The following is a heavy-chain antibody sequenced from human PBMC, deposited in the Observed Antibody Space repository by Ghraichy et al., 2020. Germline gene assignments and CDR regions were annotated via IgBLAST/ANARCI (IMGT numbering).Heavy chain of an antibody. CDR2: IYYSGST. D-gene: IGHD6-19*01. Sequence: SETLSLTCTVSGGSISSSSYYWGWIRQPPGKGLEWIGSIYYSGSTYYNPSLKSRVTISVDTSKNQFSLKLSSVTAADTAVYYCARHVWSGDSSSYYFDYWGQGTLVTVSS. CDR1: GGSISSSSYY. V-gene: IGHV4-39*01. CDR3: ARHVWSGDSSSYYFDY. J-gene: IGHJ4*02.